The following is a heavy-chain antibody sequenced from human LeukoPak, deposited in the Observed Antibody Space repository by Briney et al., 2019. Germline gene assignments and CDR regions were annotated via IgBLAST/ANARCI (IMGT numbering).Heavy chain of an antibody. CDR2: MNPNSGNT. J-gene: IGHJ3*02. V-gene: IGHV1-8*01. CDR3: ARPYLGLDYGGNGYAFDI. CDR1: GYTFTSYD. Sequence: ASVRVSCKASGYTFTSYDINWVRQATGQGLEWMGWMNPNSGNTGYAQKFQGRVTITRNTSISTAYMELSSLRSEDTAVYYCARPYLGLDYGGNGYAFDIWGQGTMVTVSS. D-gene: IGHD4-23*01.